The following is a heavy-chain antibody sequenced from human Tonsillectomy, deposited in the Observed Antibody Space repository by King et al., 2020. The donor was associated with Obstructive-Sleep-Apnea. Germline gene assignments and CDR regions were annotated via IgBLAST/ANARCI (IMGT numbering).Heavy chain of an antibody. J-gene: IGHJ5*02. CDR1: GGSFSDYY. Sequence: VQLQQWGAGLLKPSETLSLSCAVYGGSFSDYYWSWIRQPPGKGLEWIVEINHSGSTNYNASLKSRVTISVDMSKNQFSLKLTSVTAADTAVSYCARGSGAADVNWFDPWGQGALVTVSS. CDR3: ARGSGAADVNWFDP. D-gene: IGHD6-13*01. V-gene: IGHV4-34*01. CDR2: INHSGST.